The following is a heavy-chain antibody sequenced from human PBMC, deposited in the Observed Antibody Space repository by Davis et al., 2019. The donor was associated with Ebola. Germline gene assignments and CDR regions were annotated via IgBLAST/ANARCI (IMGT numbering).Heavy chain of an antibody. CDR3: ARGEMATGYYFDY. D-gene: IGHD5-24*01. Sequence: GSLRLSCAASGFTFSSYSMNWVRQAPGKGLEWVSSISSSSSYIYYADSVKGRFTISRDNAKNSLYLQMNSLRAEDTAVYYCARGEMATGYYFDYWGQGTLVTVSS. J-gene: IGHJ4*02. CDR2: ISSSSSYI. V-gene: IGHV3-21*01. CDR1: GFTFSSYS.